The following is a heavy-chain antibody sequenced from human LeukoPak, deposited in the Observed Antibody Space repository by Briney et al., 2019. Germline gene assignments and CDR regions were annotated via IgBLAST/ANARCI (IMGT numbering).Heavy chain of an antibody. CDR2: IRSSSSYI. CDR3: ARDGGLWVSAHWGDS. Sequence: PGGSLRLSCAASGFTFSSYSMNWVRQAPGKGLEWVSSIRSSSSYIYYADSVKGRFTISRDNAKNSLFLQMNSLRAEDTAVYYCARDGGLWVSAHWGDSWGRGTLVTVSS. V-gene: IGHV3-21*04. CDR1: GFTFSSYS. J-gene: IGHJ4*02. D-gene: IGHD7-27*01.